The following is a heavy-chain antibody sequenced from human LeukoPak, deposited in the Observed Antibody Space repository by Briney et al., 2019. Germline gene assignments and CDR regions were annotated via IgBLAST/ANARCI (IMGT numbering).Heavy chain of an antibody. Sequence: GGSLRLSCAAFGFTFSDYYMSWIRQAPGKGLEWVSYISSSGSTIYYADSVKGRFTISRDNSKNTLYLQMNSLRAEDTAVYYCARDFWSGYYVAWGQGTLVTVSS. CDR3: ARDFWSGYYVA. CDR2: ISSSGSTI. D-gene: IGHD3-3*01. J-gene: IGHJ5*02. V-gene: IGHV3-11*04. CDR1: GFTFSDYY.